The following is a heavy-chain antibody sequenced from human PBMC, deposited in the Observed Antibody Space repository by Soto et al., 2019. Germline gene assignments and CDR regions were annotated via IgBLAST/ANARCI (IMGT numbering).Heavy chain of an antibody. CDR1: GFSFSSFP. V-gene: IGHV3-30-3*01. CDR2: ISKDGSKE. Sequence: QVQLVESGGGVVQPGRSLRLSCAASGFSFSSFPIHWVRQAPDKGLEWVALISKDGSKEYYADSVKGRFTISRDNSRNTVSVHMNSLRDEDTAVYYCATEGAAGYYPNWGQGTLVTVSS. CDR3: ATEGAAGYYPN. D-gene: IGHD3-22*01. J-gene: IGHJ4*02.